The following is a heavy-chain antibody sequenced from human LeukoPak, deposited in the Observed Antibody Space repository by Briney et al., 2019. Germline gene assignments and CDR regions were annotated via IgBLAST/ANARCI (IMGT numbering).Heavy chain of an antibody. Sequence: SETLSLTCAVYGGSFSGYYWSWIRQPPGKGLEWIGEINHSGSTNYNPSLKSRVTISVDTSKNQFSLRLSSVTAADTAVYYCARGATYFDYWGQGTLVTVSS. V-gene: IGHV4-34*01. CDR2: INHSGST. CDR3: ARGATYFDY. D-gene: IGHD5-24*01. CDR1: GGSFSGYY. J-gene: IGHJ4*02.